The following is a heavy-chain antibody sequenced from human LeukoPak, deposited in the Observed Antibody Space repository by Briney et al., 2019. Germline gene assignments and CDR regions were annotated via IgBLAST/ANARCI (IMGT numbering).Heavy chain of an antibody. D-gene: IGHD3-10*01. V-gene: IGHV4-34*01. CDR2: INHSGST. CDR1: GGSFSGYY. CDR3: ARASPYYYGSGTREE. Sequence: SETLSLTCAVYGGSFSGYYWSWIRQPPGKGLEWIGEINHSGSTNYNPSLKSRVTISVDTSKNQFSLQLNSVTPEDTAVYYCARASPYYYGSGTREEWGQGTLVTVSS. J-gene: IGHJ4*02.